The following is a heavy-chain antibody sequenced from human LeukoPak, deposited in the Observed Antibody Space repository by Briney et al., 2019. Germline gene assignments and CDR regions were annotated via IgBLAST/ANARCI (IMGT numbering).Heavy chain of an antibody. CDR3: ARGFGYSSGWYVS. V-gene: IGHV3-74*01. CDR1: GFTFSSYW. Sequence: GGSLRLSCAASGFTFSSYWMHCVRQAAGKGLVWVSRINSDGSSTSYADSVKGRFTISRDNAKNTLYLQMNSLRAEDTAVYYCARGFGYSSGWYVSWGQGTLVTVSS. D-gene: IGHD6-19*01. CDR2: INSDGSST. J-gene: IGHJ4*02.